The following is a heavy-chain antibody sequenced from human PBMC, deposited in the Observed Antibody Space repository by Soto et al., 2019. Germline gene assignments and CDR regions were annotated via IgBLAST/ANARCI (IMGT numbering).Heavy chain of an antibody. Sequence: QVQLVESGGGVVQPGRSLRLSCAASGFTFSSYGMHWVRQAPGKGLEWVAVIWYDGSNKYYADSVKGRFTISRDNSKNTLYLQMNSLRAEDTAVYYCATDERERSLDYWGQGTLLTVSS. V-gene: IGHV3-33*01. CDR2: IWYDGSNK. CDR3: ATDERERSLDY. J-gene: IGHJ4*02. CDR1: GFTFSSYG.